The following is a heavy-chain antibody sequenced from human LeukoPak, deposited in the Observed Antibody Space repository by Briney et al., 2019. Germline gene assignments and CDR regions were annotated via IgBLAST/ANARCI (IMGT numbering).Heavy chain of an antibody. Sequence: SETLSLTCAVSGGSISGYYWSWIRQPPGKGLEWIGDIYYSGSTNYNPSLKSRVTISVDTSKNQFSLKLSSVPAGDTAGYYRARQWRAGELLGRETYTLFHPLGQATLLSVPS. CDR1: GGSISGYY. D-gene: IGHD1-26*01. V-gene: IGHV4-59*01. CDR2: IYYSGST. CDR3: ARQWRAGELLGRETYTLFHP. J-gene: IGHJ5*02.